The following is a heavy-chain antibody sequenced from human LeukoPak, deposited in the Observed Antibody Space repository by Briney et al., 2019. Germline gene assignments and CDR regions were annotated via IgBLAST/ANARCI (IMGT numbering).Heavy chain of an antibody. V-gene: IGHV4-4*07. CDR1: GGSIRSYY. CDR2: IYYSGST. J-gene: IGHJ3*01. Sequence: SETLSLTCTVSGGSIRSYYWSWIRQPAGKGLEWIGRIYYSGSTNYNSSLKSRVAMSVDTSKNQFSLKLSSVTAADTALYYCARHRGDTFAFDVWGQGTMVTVSS. CDR3: ARHRGDTFAFDV. D-gene: IGHD1-26*01.